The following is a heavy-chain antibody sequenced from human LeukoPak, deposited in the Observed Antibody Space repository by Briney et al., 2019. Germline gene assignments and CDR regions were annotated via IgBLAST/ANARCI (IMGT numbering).Heavy chain of an antibody. CDR2: IYYSGST. V-gene: IGHV4-39*07. CDR3: ASSYYDSSGPFDY. J-gene: IGHJ4*02. D-gene: IGHD3-22*01. Sequence: SETLSLTCTVSGGSISNANYYWGWIRQPPGKGLEWLGSIYYSGSTYNNPSLKSRVTISVDTSKNQFSLKLSSVTAADTAVYYCASSYYDSSGPFDYWGQGTLVTVSS. CDR1: GGSISNANYY.